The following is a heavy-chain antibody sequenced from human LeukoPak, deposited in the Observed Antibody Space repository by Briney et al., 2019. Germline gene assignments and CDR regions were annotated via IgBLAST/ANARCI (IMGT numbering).Heavy chain of an antibody. V-gene: IGHV3-64D*09. Sequence: GGSLRLSCSASGFTFSRYAMHWVRQAPGKGLEYVSAISSNGGSTYYADSVKGRFTISRDNSKNTLYLQMSSLRAEDTAVYYCARGDYYDSGSYYDYWGEGTLVTVSS. CDR2: ISSNGGST. D-gene: IGHD3-10*01. J-gene: IGHJ4*02. CDR1: GFTFSRYA. CDR3: ARGDYYDSGSYYDY.